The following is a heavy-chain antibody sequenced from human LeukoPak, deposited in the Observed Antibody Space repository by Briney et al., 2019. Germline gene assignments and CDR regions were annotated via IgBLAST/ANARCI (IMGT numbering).Heavy chain of an antibody. CDR3: ARGQCSSPSCRYFDY. J-gene: IGHJ4*02. Sequence: GGSLRLSCAASGFTVSSTYMNWVRQAPGKGLEWVSGITSGGNSYYADSVKGRFTISRDNSKNTPYLRMNSLRAEDTAVYYCARGQCSSPSCRYFDYWGQGTLVTVSS. D-gene: IGHD2-2*01. V-gene: IGHV3-66*01. CDR2: ITSGGNS. CDR1: GFTVSSTY.